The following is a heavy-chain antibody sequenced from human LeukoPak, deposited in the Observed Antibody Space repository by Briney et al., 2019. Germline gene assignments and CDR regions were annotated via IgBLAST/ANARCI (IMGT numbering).Heavy chain of an antibody. CDR2: IRYDGSNK. V-gene: IGHV3-30*02. CDR1: GFTFSSYG. CDR3: AKDAIGGGWPYYFDY. J-gene: IGHJ4*02. D-gene: IGHD3-16*01. Sequence: GGSLRLSXAASGFTFSSYGMHWVRQAPGKGLEWVAFIRYDGSNKYYADSVKGRFTISRDNSKNTLYLQMNSLRAEDTAVYYCAKDAIGGGWPYYFDYWGQGTLVTVSS.